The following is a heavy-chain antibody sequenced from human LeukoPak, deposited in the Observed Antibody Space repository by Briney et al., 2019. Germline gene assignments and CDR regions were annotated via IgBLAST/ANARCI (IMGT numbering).Heavy chain of an antibody. CDR2: INWNSNSI. D-gene: IGHD3-10*02. CDR1: GFTFDDYA. J-gene: IGHJ4*02. CDR3: GKSVRGVILDY. V-gene: IGHV3-9*01. Sequence: PGGSLRLSCAASGFTFDDYAMHWVRQAPGKGLEWVSSINWNSNSIDYADSVKGRFTISRDNAKNSLYLQMNSLRGEDTALYYCGKSVRGVILDYWGQGTLVTVSS.